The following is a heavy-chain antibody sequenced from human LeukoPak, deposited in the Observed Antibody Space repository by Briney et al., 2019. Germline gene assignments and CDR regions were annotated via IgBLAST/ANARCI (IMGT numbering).Heavy chain of an antibody. Sequence: GASVKVSCKASGYTFTGYYMHWVRQAPGQGLEWMGIINPSGGSTSYAQKFQGRVTMTRDTSISTAYMELSRLRSDDTAVYYCARVGDCSSTSCSMSDAFDIWGQGTMVTVSS. CDR2: INPSGGST. CDR3: ARVGDCSSTSCSMSDAFDI. D-gene: IGHD2-2*01. J-gene: IGHJ3*02. V-gene: IGHV1-46*01. CDR1: GYTFTGYY.